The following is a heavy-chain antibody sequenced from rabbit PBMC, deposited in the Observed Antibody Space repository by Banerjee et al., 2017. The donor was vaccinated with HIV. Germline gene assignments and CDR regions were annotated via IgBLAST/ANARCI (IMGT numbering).Heavy chain of an antibody. J-gene: IGHJ3*01. Sequence: QSLEESGGGLVKPGASLTLTCTASGFSFSSSYYMCWVRQAPGKGLEWIACIYAGSGGGTYYASWAKGRFTISKTSSTTVTLQIPSLTAADTATYFCARGWAGGSYYTTGLDLWGQGTLVTVS. CDR3: ARGWAGGSYYTTGLDL. D-gene: IGHD8-1*01. V-gene: IGHV1S40*01. CDR1: GFSFSSSYY. CDR2: IYAGSGGGT.